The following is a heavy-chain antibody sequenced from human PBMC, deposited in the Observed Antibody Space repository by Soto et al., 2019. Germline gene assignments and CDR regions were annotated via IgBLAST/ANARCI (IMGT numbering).Heavy chain of an antibody. CDR3: ATWYGNHYFGLDV. CDR2: INPRGLTK. D-gene: IGHD6-13*01. CDR1: GYSFDAYI. J-gene: IGHJ6*02. V-gene: IGHV3-48*01. Sequence: VQLVESGGALVQPGGSLRLSCAASGYSFDAYIMNWVRQAPGKGLEWVSSINPRGLTKFYADSVRGRFTISRDDASRSLFLQMNNLRAEDTAVYYCATWYGNHYFGLDVGGRGTTVTVSS.